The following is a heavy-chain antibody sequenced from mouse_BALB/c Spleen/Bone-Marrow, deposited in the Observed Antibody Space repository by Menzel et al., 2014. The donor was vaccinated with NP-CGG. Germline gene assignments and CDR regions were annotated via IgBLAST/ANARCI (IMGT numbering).Heavy chain of an antibody. V-gene: IGHV1-69*02. CDR2: IDPSDGYT. D-gene: IGHD1-1*01. CDR3: ARDSITTVVATDY. CDR1: GYTFTSYW. J-gene: IGHJ2*01. Sequence: VQLQQSGAELVKPGASVKLSCKASGYTFTSYWMHWVKQRPGQGLEWIGEIDPSDGYTNYNQKFEGKATLTVDKSSSTAYMQLSSLTSEDSAVYYCARDSITTVVATDYWGQGTTLTVSS.